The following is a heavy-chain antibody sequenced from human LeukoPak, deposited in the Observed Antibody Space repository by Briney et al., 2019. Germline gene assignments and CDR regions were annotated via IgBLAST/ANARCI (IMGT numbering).Heavy chain of an antibody. CDR2: IYHSGST. D-gene: IGHD5-18*01. J-gene: IGHJ4*02. CDR1: GGSISSNY. V-gene: IGHV4-59*01. Sequence: SSETLSLTCTVSGGSISSNYWTWIRQPPGKGLEWIGYIYHSGSTNYNPSLKSRVTMSIYTSKNQFSLSLSSVTAADTAGYYCARGGSGYCHGWGQGTLVTVSS. CDR3: ARGGSGYCHG.